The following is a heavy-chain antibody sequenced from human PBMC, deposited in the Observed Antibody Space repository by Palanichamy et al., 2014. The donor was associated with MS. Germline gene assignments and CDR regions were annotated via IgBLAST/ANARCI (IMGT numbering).Heavy chain of an antibody. CDR1: GFTFSSYA. V-gene: IGHV3-23*01. Sequence: EVRLLESGGGLVQPGGSLRLSCAASGFTFSSYAMSWVRQAPGKGLEWVSAISGSGGSTYYADSVKGRFTISRDNSKNTLYLQMNSLRAEDTAVYYCATSGPITMIVVAHEFDYWGQGTLVTVSS. CDR2: ISGSGGST. J-gene: IGHJ4*02. CDR3: ATSGPITMIVVAHEFDY. D-gene: IGHD3-22*01.